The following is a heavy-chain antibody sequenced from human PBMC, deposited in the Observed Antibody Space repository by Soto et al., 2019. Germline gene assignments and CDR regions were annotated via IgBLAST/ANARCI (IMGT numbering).Heavy chain of an antibody. D-gene: IGHD3-22*01. Sequence: QAQLVESGGGVVQPGRSLRLTCAASGFTFSTYGMHWVRQAPGKGLEWVSVIWYDGSYKFYADSVKGRFTISRDNSKNTRYLQRHSLRAEDTAVYYCARARYYDSSGYYSAFDYWGQGTLVTVSS. CDR2: IWYDGSYK. J-gene: IGHJ4*02. CDR3: ARARYYDSSGYYSAFDY. CDR1: GFTFSTYG. V-gene: IGHV3-33*01.